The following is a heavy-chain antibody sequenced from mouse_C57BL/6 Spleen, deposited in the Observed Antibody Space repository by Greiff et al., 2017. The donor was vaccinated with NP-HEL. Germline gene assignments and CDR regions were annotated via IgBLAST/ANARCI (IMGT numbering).Heavy chain of an antibody. V-gene: IGHV2-5*01. J-gene: IGHJ4*01. CDR2: IWGGGST. CDR3: AKTNGSSPYYYAMDY. CDR1: GFSLTSYG. D-gene: IGHD1-1*01. Sequence: VQLQQSGPGLVQPSQRLSITCTVSGFSLTSYGVHWVRQSPGKGLEWLGVIWGGGSTGYTAAFMSRLSTTKDTSKSQVFFKMNMLQADDTAIYYCAKTNGSSPYYYAMDYWGKGTSVTGSS.